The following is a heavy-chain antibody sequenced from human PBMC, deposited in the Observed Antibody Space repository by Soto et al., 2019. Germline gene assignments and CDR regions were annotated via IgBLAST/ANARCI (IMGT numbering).Heavy chain of an antibody. CDR3: SRGILV. D-gene: IGHD2-15*01. J-gene: IGHJ4*02. V-gene: IGHV4-31*01. CDR2: ISYGGTT. Sequence: QVQLQESGPGLVKPSQTLSLTCTVSGGSMNSGGYCWNWIRQHPGEGLEWIGCISYGGTTSYNPSLTGPVPISVDTSKNQFSLKLRSVTAAATAVYYCSRGILVWGQGTLITVSS. CDR1: GGSMNSGGYC.